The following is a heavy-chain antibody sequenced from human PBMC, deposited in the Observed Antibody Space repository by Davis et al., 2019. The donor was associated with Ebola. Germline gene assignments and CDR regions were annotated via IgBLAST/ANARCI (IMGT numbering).Heavy chain of an antibody. CDR2: IHYSGST. V-gene: IGHV4-39*01. CDR3: ARTDDNYSYYFDD. Sequence: MPSETLSPTCTVSGGSISSSSYYWVYIRQPPGKGLEWIGSIHYSGSTYYNPSLKSRVTISVDTSKNQFSLKVSSVTAADTAVYYCARTDDNYSYYFDDWGQGTLVTVSS. CDR1: GGSISSSSYY. J-gene: IGHJ4*02. D-gene: IGHD4-11*01.